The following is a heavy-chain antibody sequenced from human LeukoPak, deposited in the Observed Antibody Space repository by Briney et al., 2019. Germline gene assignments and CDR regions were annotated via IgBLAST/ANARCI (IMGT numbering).Heavy chain of an antibody. J-gene: IGHJ6*02. CDR2: IVVGSGNT. D-gene: IGHD3-3*01. CDR1: GFTFSNSA. V-gene: IGHV1-58*01. CDR3: AARSGYYYGMDV. Sequence: SVKVSCKASGFTFSNSAVQWVRQARGQRPEWIGWIVVGSGNTNYAQKFQERVTITRDMSTSTAYMELSSLRSEDTAVYYCAARSGYYYGMDVWGQGTTVIVSS.